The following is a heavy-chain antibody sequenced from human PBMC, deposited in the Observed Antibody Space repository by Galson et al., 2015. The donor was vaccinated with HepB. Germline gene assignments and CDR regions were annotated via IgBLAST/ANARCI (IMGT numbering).Heavy chain of an antibody. CDR3: ARVTVCSGGSCYSFGPFDY. J-gene: IGHJ4*02. CDR1: GFTVSSNY. V-gene: IGHV3-66*01. D-gene: IGHD2-15*01. Sequence: LRLSCAASGFTVSSNYMSWVRQAPGKGLEWVSVIYSGGSTYYADSVKGRFTISRDNSKNTLYLQMNSLRAEDTAVYYCARVTVCSGGSCYSFGPFDYWGQGTLVTVSS. CDR2: IYSGGST.